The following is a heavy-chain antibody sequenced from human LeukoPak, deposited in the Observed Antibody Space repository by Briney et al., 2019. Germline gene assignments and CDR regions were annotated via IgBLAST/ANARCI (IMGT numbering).Heavy chain of an antibody. CDR3: ARMAMVRGVDY. CDR2: IIPILGIA. D-gene: IGHD3-10*01. Sequence: ASVKLSCKASGGTFSSYAISWVREAPGQGLEWMGRIIPILGIANYAQKFQGRVTITADKSTSTAYMELSSLRSEDTAVYYCARMAMVRGVDYWGQGTLVTVSS. J-gene: IGHJ4*02. CDR1: GGTFSSYA. V-gene: IGHV1-69*04.